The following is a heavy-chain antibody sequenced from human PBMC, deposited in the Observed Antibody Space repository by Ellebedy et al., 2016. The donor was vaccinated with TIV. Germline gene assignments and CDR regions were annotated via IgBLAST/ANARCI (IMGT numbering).Heavy chain of an antibody. J-gene: IGHJ4*02. D-gene: IGHD1-14*01. Sequence: GGSLRLXXAASGFNFRVYWMGWVRQAPGKGLEWVANLNRDGGEIRYADSVMGRFTISRDNSKNMLYLEMNSLRVEDTAVYYCVRGEPIADYWGQGSLVTVSS. CDR1: GFNFRVYW. CDR2: LNRDGGEI. V-gene: IGHV3-7*02. CDR3: VRGEPIADY.